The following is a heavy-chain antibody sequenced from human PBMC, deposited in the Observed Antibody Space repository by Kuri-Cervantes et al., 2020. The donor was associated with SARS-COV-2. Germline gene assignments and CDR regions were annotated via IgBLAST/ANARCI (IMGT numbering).Heavy chain of an antibody. CDR1: GGSISSYY. CDR3: ARRTVGHFDL. V-gene: IGHV4-4*07. CDR2: IYTSGST. J-gene: IGHJ2*01. D-gene: IGHD3-16*01. Sequence: ESLKISCTVSGGSISSYYWSWIRQPAGKGLEWIGRIYTSGSTNYNPSLKSRVTMSVDTSKNQFSLKLSSVTAADTAVYYCARRTVGHFDLWGRGTLVTVSS.